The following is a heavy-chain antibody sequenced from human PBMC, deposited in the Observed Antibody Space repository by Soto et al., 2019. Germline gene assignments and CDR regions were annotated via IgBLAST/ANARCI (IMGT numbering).Heavy chain of an antibody. CDR2: IIPIFGTA. CDR1: GGTFSSYA. J-gene: IGHJ6*02. Sequence: GPSVKVSCNTSGGTFSSYANSCVRQAPGQGLEWMGGIIPIFGTANYAQKFQGRVTITADESTSTAYMELSSLRSEDTAVYYCARALVAQDPGGMDVWGQGTMVTGSS. CDR3: ARALVAQDPGGMDV. D-gene: IGHD2-15*01. V-gene: IGHV1-69*13.